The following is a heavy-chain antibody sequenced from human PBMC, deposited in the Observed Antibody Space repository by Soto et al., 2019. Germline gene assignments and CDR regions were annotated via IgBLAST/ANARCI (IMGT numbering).Heavy chain of an antibody. J-gene: IGHJ4*02. Sequence: GGSLRLSFAASGFTFSSYAMSWVCQAPGKGLEWVSAISGSGGSTYYADSVKGRFTISRDNSKNTLYLQMNSLRAEDTAVYYCAKGIVAPIRALQPFDYWGQGTLVTVYS. V-gene: IGHV3-23*01. CDR3: AKGIVAPIRALQPFDY. CDR1: GFTFSSYA. CDR2: ISGSGGST. D-gene: IGHD5-12*01.